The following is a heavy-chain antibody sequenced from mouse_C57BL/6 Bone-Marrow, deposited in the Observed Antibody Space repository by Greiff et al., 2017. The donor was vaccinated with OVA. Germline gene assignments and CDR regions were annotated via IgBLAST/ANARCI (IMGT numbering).Heavy chain of an antibody. D-gene: IGHD1-1*01. Sequence: QVQLQQSGAELVRPGTSVKLSCKASGYTFTSYWMHWVKQRPGQGLEWIGVIDPSDSYTNYNQKFKGKATLTVDTSSSTAYMQLSSLTSEDSAVYYCARLDYYYGSSYDYWGQGTTLTVSS. CDR3: ARLDYYYGSSYDY. CDR2: IDPSDSYT. CDR1: GYTFTSYW. V-gene: IGHV1-59*01. J-gene: IGHJ2*01.